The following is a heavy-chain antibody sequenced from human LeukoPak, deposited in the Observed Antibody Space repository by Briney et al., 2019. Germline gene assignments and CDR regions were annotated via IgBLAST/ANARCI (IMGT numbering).Heavy chain of an antibody. CDR2: INHSGST. CDR1: GGSFSGYY. J-gene: IGHJ3*02. V-gene: IGHV4-34*01. D-gene: IGHD3-3*01. CDR3: ARVTVLRFLEWLLHDAFDI. Sequence: SETLSLTCAVYGGSFSGYYWSRIRQPPGKVLEWIGEINHSGSTNYNPSLKSRVTISVDTSKNQFSLKLSSVTAADTAVYYCARVTVLRFLEWLLHDAFDIWGQGTMVTVSS.